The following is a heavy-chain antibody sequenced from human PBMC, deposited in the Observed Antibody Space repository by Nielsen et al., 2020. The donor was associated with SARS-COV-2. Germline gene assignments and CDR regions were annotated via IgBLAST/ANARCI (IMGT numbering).Heavy chain of an antibody. D-gene: IGHD3-10*01. Sequence: GGSLRLSCAASGFTFNLYAMHWVRQAPGKGLEWVAVISYDGSNKYYADSVKGRFTISRDNSKNTLYLQMNSLRAEDTAVYYCARGKVRGVTPYFDYWGQGTLVTVSS. V-gene: IGHV3-30*04. CDR3: ARGKVRGVTPYFDY. CDR2: ISYDGSNK. CDR1: GFTFNLYA. J-gene: IGHJ4*02.